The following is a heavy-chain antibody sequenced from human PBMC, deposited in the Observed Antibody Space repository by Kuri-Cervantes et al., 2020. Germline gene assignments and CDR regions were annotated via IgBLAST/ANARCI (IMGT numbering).Heavy chain of an antibody. CDR1: GFTVSNNY. CDR3: AKASTTVSSLDY. V-gene: IGHV3-66*02. Sequence: GGSLRLSCAASGFTVSNNYMSWVRQAPGKGLECVSIIYSGGKTYYTDSVKGRFTISRDNSKNTLYLQMNSLRAEGTAVYYCAKASTTVSSLDYWGQGTLVTVSS. D-gene: IGHD4-17*01. CDR2: IYSGGKT. J-gene: IGHJ4*02.